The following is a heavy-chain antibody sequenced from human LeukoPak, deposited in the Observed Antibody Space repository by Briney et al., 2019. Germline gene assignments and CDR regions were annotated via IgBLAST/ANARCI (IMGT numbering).Heavy chain of an antibody. CDR1: GYIFTSYW. Sequence: GESLKISCKGSGYIFTSYWIGWVRQMPGKGLEWMGIIYPGDSDTRYSPSFQGQVTISADKSISTAYLQWSSLKASDTAMYYCVRHATSAAGTLLYNWFDPWGQGTLVTVSS. CDR3: VRHATSAAGTLLYNWFDP. V-gene: IGHV5-51*01. CDR2: IYPGDSDT. D-gene: IGHD6-13*01. J-gene: IGHJ5*02.